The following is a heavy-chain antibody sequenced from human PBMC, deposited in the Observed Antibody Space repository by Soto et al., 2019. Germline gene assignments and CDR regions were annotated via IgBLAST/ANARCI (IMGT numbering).Heavy chain of an antibody. J-gene: IGHJ4*02. D-gene: IGHD5-18*01. CDR1: GFTFSSYA. CDR3: ARDGGNLDTAICTY. Sequence: QVQLVESGGGVVQPGRSLRLSCAASGFTFSSYAMHWVRQAPGKGLEWVAVISYDGSNKYYADSVKGRFTISRDNSKNTLYLKMNILRAEDTAGYYCARDGGNLDTAICTYWGQGTLVTVSS. V-gene: IGHV3-30-3*01. CDR2: ISYDGSNK.